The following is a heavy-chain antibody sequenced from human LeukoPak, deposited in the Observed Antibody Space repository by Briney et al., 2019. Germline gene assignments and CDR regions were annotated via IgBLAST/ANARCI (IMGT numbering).Heavy chain of an antibody. CDR2: VRGKVNNYAT. CDR1: GFTFSDSD. J-gene: IGHJ4*02. D-gene: IGHD6-19*01. Sequence: GGSLRLSCAASGFTFSDSDIHWVRQDSGKGLEWVGRVRGKVNNYATAYAASVKGRFSISREDSKNTAYLQMNSLKTEDTAVYYCTSPLSVAADKQFDYWGQGTLVTVSS. V-gene: IGHV3-73*01. CDR3: TSPLSVAADKQFDY.